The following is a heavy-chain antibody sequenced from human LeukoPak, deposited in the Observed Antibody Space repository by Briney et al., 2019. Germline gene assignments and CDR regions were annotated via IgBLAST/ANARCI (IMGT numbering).Heavy chain of an antibody. V-gene: IGHV4-59*01. CDR3: ARGGNSGYLKQPFDY. D-gene: IGHD5-12*01. CDR1: GGSISSYY. Sequence: PSETLSLTCTVSGGSISSYYWSWIWQPPGKGLEWIGYIYYSGSTNYNPSLKSRVTISVDTSKNQFSLKLSSVTAADTAVYYCARGGNSGYLKQPFDYWGQGTLVTVSS. J-gene: IGHJ4*02. CDR2: IYYSGST.